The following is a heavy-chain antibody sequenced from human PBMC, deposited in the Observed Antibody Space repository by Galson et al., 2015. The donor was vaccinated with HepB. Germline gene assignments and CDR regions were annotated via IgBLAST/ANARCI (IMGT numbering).Heavy chain of an antibody. CDR2: INPNNGGT. J-gene: IGHJ4*02. V-gene: IGHV1-2*02. CDR1: GYTFTNNY. CDR3: ARGDINLGLDS. Sequence: SVKVSCKASGYTFTNNYMHWVRQAPGQGLEWMGWINPNNGGTNYAQKFQGRVTMTRDTSISTAYMDLSRLRSDDMALYYCARGDINLGLDSWGQGTLVTVSS. D-gene: IGHD7-27*01.